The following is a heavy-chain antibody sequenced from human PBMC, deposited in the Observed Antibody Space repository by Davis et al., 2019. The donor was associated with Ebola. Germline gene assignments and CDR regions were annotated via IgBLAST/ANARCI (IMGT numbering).Heavy chain of an antibody. CDR2: INHSGST. D-gene: IGHD2-15*01. CDR1: GGSFSGYY. J-gene: IGHJ4*02. V-gene: IGHV4-34*01. CDR3: ARSGGSLFYY. Sequence: MPSETLSLTCAVYGGSFSGYYWSWIRQPPGKGLEWIGEINHSGSTYYNPSLKSRVTISVDRPKNHISLKLTSVTAADTAVYYCARSGGSLFYYWGQGTLVTVSS.